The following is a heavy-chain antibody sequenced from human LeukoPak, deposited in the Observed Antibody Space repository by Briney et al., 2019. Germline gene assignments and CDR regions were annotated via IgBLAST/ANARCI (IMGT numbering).Heavy chain of an antibody. D-gene: IGHD3-3*01. Sequence: GGSLRLSCAASGFTFSSYAMSWVRQAPGKGLEWVSAISGSGGSTYYADSVKGRFTISRDNSKNTLYLQMNSLRAEDTAVYYCANGDFWSGYSNFDYWGQGTLVTVSS. J-gene: IGHJ4*02. V-gene: IGHV3-23*01. CDR2: ISGSGGST. CDR1: GFTFSSYA. CDR3: ANGDFWSGYSNFDY.